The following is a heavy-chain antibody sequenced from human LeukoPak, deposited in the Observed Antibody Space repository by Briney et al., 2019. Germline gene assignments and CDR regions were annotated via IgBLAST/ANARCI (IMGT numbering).Heavy chain of an antibody. CDR2: IYYSGST. Sequence: PSETLSLTCTVSGDSISSSTYYWGWIRRPPGKGLEWIGNIYYSGSTNYKPSLKSRVTISVDTTKNHFSLKLSSVTAADTAVYYCARSSHISGRPWGFDPWGQGTLVTVSS. CDR3: ARSSHISGRPWGFDP. D-gene: IGHD3-22*01. J-gene: IGHJ5*02. CDR1: GDSISSSTYY. V-gene: IGHV4-39*02.